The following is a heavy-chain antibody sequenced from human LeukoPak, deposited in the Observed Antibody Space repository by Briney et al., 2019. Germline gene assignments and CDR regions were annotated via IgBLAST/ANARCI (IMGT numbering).Heavy chain of an antibody. CDR2: IIPILGIA. V-gene: IGHV1-69*04. D-gene: IGHD2-15*01. Sequence: SVKVSCKASGGTFSSYAISWVRQAPGQGLEWMGRIIPILGIANYAQKFQGRVTMTRNTSISTAYMELSSLRSEDTAVYYCARDQVAATLYYYGMDVWGQGTTVTVSS. CDR3: ARDQVAATLYYYGMDV. J-gene: IGHJ6*02. CDR1: GGTFSSYA.